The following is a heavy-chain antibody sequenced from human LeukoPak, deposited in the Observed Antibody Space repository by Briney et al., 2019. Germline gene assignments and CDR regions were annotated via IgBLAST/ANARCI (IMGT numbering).Heavy chain of an antibody. CDR2: IYYSGST. Sequence: SQTLSLTCTVSGGSISSGDYYWRWLRQPPGTGLEWLGYIYYSGSTYYNPSLKSRVTISVDTSKNQFSLKLSSVTAADTAVYYCARASEDSSSWYIHAFDIWGQGTMVTVSS. D-gene: IGHD6-13*01. CDR3: ARASEDSSSWYIHAFDI. CDR1: GGSISSGDYY. V-gene: IGHV4-30-4*01. J-gene: IGHJ3*02.